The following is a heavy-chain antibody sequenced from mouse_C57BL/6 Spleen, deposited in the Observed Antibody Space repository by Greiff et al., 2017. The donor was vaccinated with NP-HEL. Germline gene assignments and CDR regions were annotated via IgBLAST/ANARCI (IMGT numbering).Heavy chain of an antibody. CDR3: ARYTMGTSWFAY. Sequence: VQLQQSGPELVKPGASVKISCKASGYAFSSSWMNWVKQRPGKGLEWIGRIYPGDGDTNYNGKVKGKATLTADKSSSTAYMQLSSLTSEDSAVYFCARYTMGTSWFAYWGQGTLVTVSA. V-gene: IGHV1-82*01. D-gene: IGHD2-14*01. CDR2: IYPGDGDT. J-gene: IGHJ3*01. CDR1: GYAFSSSW.